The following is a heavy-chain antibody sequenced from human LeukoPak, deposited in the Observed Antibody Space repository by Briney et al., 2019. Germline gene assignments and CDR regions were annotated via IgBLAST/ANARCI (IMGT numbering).Heavy chain of an antibody. V-gene: IGHV3-53*01. Sequence: PGGSLRLSCTVSGFTVSSDPMSWVRQAPGKGLEWVSFIYSGGSTHYSDSVKGRFTISRDNSKNTLYLQMNSLRAEDTAVYYCARRAGAYSHPYDYWGQGTLVTVSS. J-gene: IGHJ4*02. CDR3: ARRAGAYSHPYDY. CDR2: IYSGGST. CDR1: GFTVSSDP. D-gene: IGHD4/OR15-4a*01.